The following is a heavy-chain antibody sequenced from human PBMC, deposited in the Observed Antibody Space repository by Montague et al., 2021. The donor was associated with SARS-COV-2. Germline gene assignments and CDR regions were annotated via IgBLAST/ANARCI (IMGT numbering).Heavy chain of an antibody. CDR2: IRHDGST. J-gene: IGHJ4*02. Sequence: SETLSLTCAASGAPFSGYYWSWIRQPPGKGLEWIGEIRHDGSTNYNPSLKSRITMSVDTSKNRFSLKLDSMTAADTAVYYCARGLGVGVIKRFDYWGQGSLGTGCS. D-gene: IGHD3-22*01. CDR3: ARGLGVGVIKRFDY. CDR1: GAPFSGYY. V-gene: IGHV4-34*01.